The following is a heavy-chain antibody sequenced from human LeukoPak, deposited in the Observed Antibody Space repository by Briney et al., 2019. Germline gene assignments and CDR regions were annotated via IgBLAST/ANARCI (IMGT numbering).Heavy chain of an antibody. CDR3: ARADYGDY. Sequence: ASVKVSCKASGYTFITYYMHWVRQAPGQGLEWMGIINPSGGSTSFAEKFQGRVTMTRDTSTSTVFMELSSLRSEDTAVYYCARADYGDYWGQGTLVTVSS. J-gene: IGHJ4*02. CDR1: GYTFITYY. V-gene: IGHV1-46*01. CDR2: INPSGGST.